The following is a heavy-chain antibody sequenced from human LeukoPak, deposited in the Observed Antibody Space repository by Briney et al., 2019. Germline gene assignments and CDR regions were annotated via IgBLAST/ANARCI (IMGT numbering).Heavy chain of an antibody. CDR2: INPSGGNT. CDR3: ARGGYYDFWSGYDSFEY. CDR1: GYTFTSSY. Sequence: ASVKVSCKASGYTFTSSYMHWVRQAPGQGLEWMGIINPSGGNTTYAQKFQGRVTMTRDMSITTVYMELSSLRSDDTAVYYCARGGYYDFWSGYDSFEYWGQGTLVTVSS. V-gene: IGHV1-46*01. J-gene: IGHJ4*02. D-gene: IGHD3-3*01.